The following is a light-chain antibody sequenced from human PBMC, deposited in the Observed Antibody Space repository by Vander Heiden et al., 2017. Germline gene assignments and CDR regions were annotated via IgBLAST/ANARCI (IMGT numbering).Light chain of an antibody. CDR2: GNS. CDR3: QYYASSLSGWV. CDR1: TPNIGTGYD. Sequence: QSVLTHPPSVSGAPGQRVTISCTGSTPNIGTGYDVHWYQQLPGTDPKLRSDGNSNRPSGVPDRFSGSKSGTSASLEIPGLQAEDEADYDGQYYASSLSGWVFGGGTKLTVL. V-gene: IGLV1-40*01. J-gene: IGLJ3*02.